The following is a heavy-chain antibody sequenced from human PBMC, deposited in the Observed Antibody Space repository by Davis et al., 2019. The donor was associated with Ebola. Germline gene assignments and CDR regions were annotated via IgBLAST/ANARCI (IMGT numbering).Heavy chain of an antibody. CDR2: ISGSGGST. V-gene: IGHV3-23*01. Sequence: GESLKISCAASGFTFSNNAMSWVRQAPGKGLEWVSGISGSGGSTYYADSVKGRFTISRDNSKNTLYLQMNSLRAEDTAVYYCARRTPPDYWGQGTLVTVSS. D-gene: IGHD2-2*01. CDR1: GFTFSNNA. J-gene: IGHJ4*02. CDR3: ARRTPPDY.